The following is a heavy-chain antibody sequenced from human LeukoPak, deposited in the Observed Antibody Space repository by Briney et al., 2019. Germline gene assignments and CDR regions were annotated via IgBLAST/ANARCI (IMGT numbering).Heavy chain of an antibody. Sequence: GASVKVSCRASGYTFTSYAMHWVRQAPGQRLEWMGWINAGNGNTKYSQKFQGRVTITRDTSASTAYMELSSLRSEDTAVYYCARDRRQWLVRDAFDIWGQGTMVTVSS. CDR1: GYTFTSYA. CDR2: INAGNGNT. CDR3: ARDRRQWLVRDAFDI. V-gene: IGHV1-3*01. D-gene: IGHD6-19*01. J-gene: IGHJ3*02.